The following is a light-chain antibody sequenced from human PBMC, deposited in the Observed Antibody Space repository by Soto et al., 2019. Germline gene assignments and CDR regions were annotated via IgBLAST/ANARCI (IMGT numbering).Light chain of an antibody. V-gene: IGKV1-5*01. CDR1: QSISTW. CDR3: QQYNSYSLT. CDR2: DAS. Sequence: DIQRLQSPSTLSASVGDRVTITCRASQSISTWLAWYQQKPGKAPKLLIYDASSLQSGVPSRFSGSGSGTEFTLTISSLQPDDFATYYCQQYNSYSLTFGQGAKVDIK. J-gene: IGKJ1*01.